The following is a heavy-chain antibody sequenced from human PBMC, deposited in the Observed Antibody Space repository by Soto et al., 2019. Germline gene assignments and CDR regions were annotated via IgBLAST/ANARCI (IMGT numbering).Heavy chain of an antibody. CDR3: ARVDSPTVRVGMDV. CDR2: ISANIIST. Sequence: EVQLLESGGGLVQPGGSLRLSCAASGFNFNSHAMTWVRQAPGKGLEWVSTISANIISTYYADSVKGRFTISRDNSKNTLYLHMSSLRVEDTAVYHCARVDSPTVRVGMDVWRQGTTVTASS. V-gene: IGHV3-23*01. J-gene: IGHJ6*02. CDR1: GFNFNSHA. D-gene: IGHD3-22*01.